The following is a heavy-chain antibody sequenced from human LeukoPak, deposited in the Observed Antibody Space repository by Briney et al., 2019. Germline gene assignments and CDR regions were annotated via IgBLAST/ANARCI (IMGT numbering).Heavy chain of an antibody. J-gene: IGHJ3*02. D-gene: IGHD6-13*01. V-gene: IGHV3-20*01. CDR1: GFTFDDYG. Sequence: GGSLRLSCAASGFTFDDYGMSWVRQAPGKGLEWVSGINWNGGSTGYADSVKGRFTISRDNAKNSLYLQMNSLRAEDTALYHCARDDGSSWLDAFDIWGQGTMVTVSS. CDR2: INWNGGST. CDR3: ARDDGSSWLDAFDI.